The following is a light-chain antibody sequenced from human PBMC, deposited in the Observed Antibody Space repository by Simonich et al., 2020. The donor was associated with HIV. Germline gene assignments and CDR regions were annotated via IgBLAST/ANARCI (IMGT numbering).Light chain of an antibody. Sequence: QSALTQPASVSGSPGQSITISCTGTSSDVGSYNLVSWYQQHPGKAPKLMIYEGTQRPSWVSNRFSGSKSGNTASLTISGLQAEDEADYYCCSYAGSSTVLFGGGTKLTVL. CDR2: EGT. CDR3: CSYAGSSTVL. CDR1: SSDVGSYNL. J-gene: IGLJ2*01. V-gene: IGLV2-23*01.